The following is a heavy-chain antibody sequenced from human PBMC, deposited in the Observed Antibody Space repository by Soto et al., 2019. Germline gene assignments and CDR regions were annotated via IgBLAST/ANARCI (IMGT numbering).Heavy chain of an antibody. CDR3: ARGPPSDLVIPGSWEFDY. Sequence: QVQLQESGPGLVKPSGTLSLTCAVSGGSISSSNWWSWVRQPPGKGLEWIGEIYHSGSTNYNPSLKSRVTISVDKSKNQFSLKLRSVTAADTAVYYCARGPPSDLVIPGSWEFDYWGQGTLVTVSS. CDR1: GGSISSSNW. V-gene: IGHV4-4*02. CDR2: IYHSGST. D-gene: IGHD3-10*01. J-gene: IGHJ4*02.